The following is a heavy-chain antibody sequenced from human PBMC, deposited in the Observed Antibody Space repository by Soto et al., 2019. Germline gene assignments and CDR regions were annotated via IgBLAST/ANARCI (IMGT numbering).Heavy chain of an antibody. CDR1: GDTFYNYA. V-gene: IGHV1-69*01. J-gene: IGHJ6*02. Sequence: VQVVQSGAEVKKPGSSVKVSCKASGDTFYNYAISWVRQAPGRGLEWMGGLIPIFGTANYAHKFQGRVTITADESASTAYMELSSVRSEDTAVYYCARTYSSASWGRYYYYYYGMDVWGQGTTVTVSS. D-gene: IGHD6-6*01. CDR3: ARTYSSASWGRYYYYYYGMDV. CDR2: LIPIFGTA.